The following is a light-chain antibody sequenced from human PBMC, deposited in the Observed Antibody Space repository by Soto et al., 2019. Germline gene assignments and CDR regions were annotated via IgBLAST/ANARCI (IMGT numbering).Light chain of an antibody. J-gene: IGKJ2*01. Sequence: ESVVTQSPGTLSLSPGERATLSCRASQSVSSSYLAGYQQKPGQAPRLLIYGASSRATGLPDRFSGRVSGPEFTLTISRVETEDSAVSYWQQYGSSPLSTFGQGTKLDLK. CDR3: QQYGSSPLST. V-gene: IGKV3-20*01. CDR1: QSVSSSY. CDR2: GAS.